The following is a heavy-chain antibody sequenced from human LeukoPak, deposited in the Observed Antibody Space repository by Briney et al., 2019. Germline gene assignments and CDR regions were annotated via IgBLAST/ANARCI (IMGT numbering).Heavy chain of an antibody. J-gene: IGHJ4*02. D-gene: IGHD5-12*01. CDR3: ARGSGYSGYDYKQRSDY. Sequence: ASVKVSCKASGGTFSSYAISWVRQAPGQGLEWMGGIIPIFGTANYAQKFQGRVTITADESTSTAYMELSSLRSEDTAVYYCARGSGYSGYDYKQRSDYWGQGTLVTVSS. V-gene: IGHV1-69*13. CDR2: IIPIFGTA. CDR1: GGTFSSYA.